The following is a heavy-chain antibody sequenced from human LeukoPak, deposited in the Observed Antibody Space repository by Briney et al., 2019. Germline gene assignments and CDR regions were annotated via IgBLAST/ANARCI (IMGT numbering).Heavy chain of an antibody. D-gene: IGHD5-24*01. CDR3: ARQMATILDGILDY. CDR2: ISYDGTNK. J-gene: IGHJ4*02. CDR1: GFTFSNYA. V-gene: IGHV3-30*04. Sequence: GGSLRLSCAASGFTFSNYAIHWVRQAPGKRLEWVSVISYDGTNKYYADSVKGRFTISRDNSKNTLYLQMNSLKTEDTALYYCARQMATILDGILDYWGQGTLVTVSS.